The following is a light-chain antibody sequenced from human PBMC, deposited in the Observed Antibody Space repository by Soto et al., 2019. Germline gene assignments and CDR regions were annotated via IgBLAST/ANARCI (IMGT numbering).Light chain of an antibody. J-gene: IGKJ1*01. CDR3: QQYSGDST. V-gene: IGKV1-5*03. CDR1: QNINTY. Sequence: IQMTQSPPTLSASVGDRVTITCRASQNINTYLAWYQQKPGRAPRLLIYRASSLENGVPSRFGGRGSGTEFIFTISSLQPDESATYYCQQYSGDSTFGQGTKVEIK. CDR2: RAS.